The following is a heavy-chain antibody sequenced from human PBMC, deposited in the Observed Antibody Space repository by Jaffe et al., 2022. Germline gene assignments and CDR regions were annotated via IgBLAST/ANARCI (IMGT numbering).Heavy chain of an antibody. Sequence: QVQLQQWGAGLLKPSETLSLTCAVYGGSFSGYYWSWIRQPPGKGLEWIGEINHSGSTNYNPSLKSRVTISVDTSKNQFSLKLSSVTAADTAVYYCARGWLLLGYFDYWGQGTLVTVSS. CDR3: ARGWLLLGYFDY. V-gene: IGHV4-34*01. J-gene: IGHJ4*02. CDR2: INHSGST. CDR1: GGSFSGYY. D-gene: IGHD3-22*01.